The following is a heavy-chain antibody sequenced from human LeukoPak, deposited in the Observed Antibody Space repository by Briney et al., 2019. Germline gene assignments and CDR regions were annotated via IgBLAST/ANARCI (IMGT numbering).Heavy chain of an antibody. V-gene: IGHV4-39*07. CDR1: GGSISSSTYY. J-gene: IGHJ4*02. CDR2: IHYSGST. Sequence: SETLSLTCTVSGGSISSSTYYWGWIRQPPGKGLEWIGTIHYSGSTYYNPSLKSRVTISVDTSKNQFSLKLSSVTAADTAVFYCARGPRYSYGYVHFDYWGQGTLVTVSP. D-gene: IGHD5-18*01. CDR3: ARGPRYSYGYVHFDY.